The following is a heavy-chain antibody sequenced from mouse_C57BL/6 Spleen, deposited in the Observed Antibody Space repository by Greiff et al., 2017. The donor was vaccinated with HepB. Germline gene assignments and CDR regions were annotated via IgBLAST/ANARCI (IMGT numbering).Heavy chain of an antibody. D-gene: IGHD2-3*01. J-gene: IGHJ3*01. CDR1: GYSFTSYD. CDR3: ERGSDDGLPY. Sequence: QVQLQQSGPELVKPGASVKLSCKASGYSFTSYDINWVKQRPGQGLEWIGWIYPRDGSTKYNEKFKGKATLTVDISSSTAYMEIHSLTSEDSAVYVYERGSDDGLPYWGQGTLVTVSA. CDR2: IYPRDGST. V-gene: IGHV1-85*01.